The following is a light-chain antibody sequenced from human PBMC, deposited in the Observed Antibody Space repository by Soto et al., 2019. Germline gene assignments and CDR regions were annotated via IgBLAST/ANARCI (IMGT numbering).Light chain of an antibody. CDR3: QQYGSSPPLT. CDR1: RSVSSSF. V-gene: IGKV3-20*01. J-gene: IGKJ4*01. CDR2: GAS. Sequence: DIVLTQSQGTMSLSTGGRATLSCRASRSVSSSFLAWFQQKPGQYPRILIYGASSRATGIPDRLSGSGSWTDFTITIIRLEPEDFAIYYCQQYGSSPPLTFGGGTTVESK.